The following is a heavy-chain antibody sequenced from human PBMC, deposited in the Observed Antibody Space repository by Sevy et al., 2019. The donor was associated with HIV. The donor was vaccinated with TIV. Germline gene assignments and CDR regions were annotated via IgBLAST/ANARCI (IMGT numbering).Heavy chain of an antibody. CDR3: ARALAVAGNYGMDV. CDR1: GFTFSSYA. CDR2: ISYDGSNK. D-gene: IGHD6-19*01. J-gene: IGHJ6*02. Sequence: GGSLRLSCAASGFTFSSYAMHWVRQAPGKGLEWVVVISYDGSNKYYADSVKGRFTISRDNSKNTLYLQMNSLRAEDTAVYYCARALAVAGNYGMDVWGQGTTVTVSS. V-gene: IGHV3-30-3*01.